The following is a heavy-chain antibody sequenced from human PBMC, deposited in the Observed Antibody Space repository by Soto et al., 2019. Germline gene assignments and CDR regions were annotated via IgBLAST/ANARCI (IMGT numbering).Heavy chain of an antibody. CDR1: GDSFNDYY. J-gene: IGHJ1*01. CDR2: ISAYNGNT. D-gene: IGHD3-10*01. CDR3: ARVYGSGTSAEYFQH. Sequence: ASVKVSCKTSGDSFNDYYIHWVRQAPGQGLEWMGWISAYNGNTNYAQKLQGRVTMTTDTSTSTAYMELRSLRSDDTTVYYCARVYGSGTSAEYFQHWGQGTLVTVSS. V-gene: IGHV1-18*04.